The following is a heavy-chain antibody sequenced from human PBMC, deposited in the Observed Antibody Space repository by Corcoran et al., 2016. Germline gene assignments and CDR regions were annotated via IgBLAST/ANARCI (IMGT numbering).Heavy chain of an antibody. D-gene: IGHD2-2*01. CDR1: GYTFTSYG. V-gene: IGHV1-18*01. J-gene: IGHJ5*02. Sequence: QVQLVQSGAEVKKPGASVKVSCKASGYTFTSYGISWVRQAPGQGLEWMGWISAYNGNTNYAQKLQGRVTMTTDTYTSTAYMELRSLRSDETAVYYCARGGDGSSTSCQWGNWFDPWGQGTLVTVSS. CDR2: ISAYNGNT. CDR3: ARGGDGSSTSCQWGNWFDP.